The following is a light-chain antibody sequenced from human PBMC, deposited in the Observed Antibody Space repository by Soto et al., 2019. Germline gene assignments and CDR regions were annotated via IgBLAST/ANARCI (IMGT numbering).Light chain of an antibody. J-gene: IGKJ2*01. CDR1: QSISNY. CDR2: AAS. Sequence: DIQMTQSPSSLSASVGDRVAITCRTSQSISNYLNWYQQKPGKAPKLLIYAASSLQSGVPSRFSGSGSGTDFTLTISSLQPEDFATYYCQQVYSFPHTFGQGTKLEV. CDR3: QQVYSFPHT. V-gene: IGKV1-39*01.